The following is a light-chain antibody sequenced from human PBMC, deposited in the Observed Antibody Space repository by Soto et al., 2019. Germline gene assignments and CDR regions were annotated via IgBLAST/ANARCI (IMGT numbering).Light chain of an antibody. CDR2: DVT. V-gene: IGLV2-8*01. CDR3: SSFTDVNNLD. CDR1: SSDIAGYNS. J-gene: IGLJ1*01. Sequence: QSGLTQSPSASGSPGQSVTISCTGTSSDIAGYNSVSWYQQHPGKAPKVMIYDVTKRPSGVPDRFSGSKSGNTASLTVSALQAEDEADYYCSSFTDVNNLDFGTGTKLTVL.